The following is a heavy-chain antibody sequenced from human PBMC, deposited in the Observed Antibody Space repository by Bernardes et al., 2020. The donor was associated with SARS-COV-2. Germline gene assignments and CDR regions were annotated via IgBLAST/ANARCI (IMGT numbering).Heavy chain of an antibody. D-gene: IGHD3-10*01. V-gene: IGHV3-74*01. Sequence: SLRLSCEASGFTFSSYWMHWVRHVPGKGLVWVSRINGGGSETIYADSVKGRFTISRDNAKNTLYVQMNSLRAEDTAVYYCARKSGHDYGMDVWGQGTTVTVSS. CDR2: INGGGSET. CDR3: ARKSGHDYGMDV. CDR1: GFTFSSYW. J-gene: IGHJ6*02.